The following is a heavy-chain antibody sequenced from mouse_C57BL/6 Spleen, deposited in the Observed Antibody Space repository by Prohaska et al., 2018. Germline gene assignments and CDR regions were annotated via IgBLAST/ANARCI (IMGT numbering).Heavy chain of an antibody. J-gene: IGHJ2*01. D-gene: IGHD4-1*01. V-gene: IGHV1-50*01. CDR3: AILSGNNY. Sequence: EPSDSYTKYKQKFKGKATLTLDTSSSTAYMQHSSLTSENSAVYYCAILSGNNYWGQGTTLTVSS. CDR2: EPSDSYT.